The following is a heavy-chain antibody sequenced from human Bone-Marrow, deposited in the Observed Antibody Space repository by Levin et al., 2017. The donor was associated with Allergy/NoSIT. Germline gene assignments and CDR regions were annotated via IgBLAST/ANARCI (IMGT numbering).Heavy chain of an antibody. V-gene: IGHV1-46*02. Sequence: GESLKISCKASGYNFNIYYMNWVRQAPGQGLEWMGIINQRGDSTRYEQKFQGRVTMTRDTSTSTVYMELSRLRSEDTAVYYCALSKSGWSALEIWGQGTMVTVSS. CDR1: GYNFNIYY. D-gene: IGHD6-19*01. CDR3: ALSKSGWSALEI. J-gene: IGHJ3*02. CDR2: INQRGDST.